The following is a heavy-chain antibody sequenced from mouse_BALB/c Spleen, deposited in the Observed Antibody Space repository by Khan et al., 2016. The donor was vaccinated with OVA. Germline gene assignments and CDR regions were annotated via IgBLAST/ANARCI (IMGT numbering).Heavy chain of an antibody. V-gene: IGHV3-2*02. D-gene: IGHD1-1*01. CDR3: ARIYGGDFDY. J-gene: IGHJ2*01. Sequence: VQLQQSGPGLVKPSQSLSLTCTVTGYSITTDYAWNWIRQFPGSKLEWMGHISYSGNTKYNQSLKSRISITRDTSKNQFFLQLKSVTTEDTARYYCARIYGGDFDYWGQGTTLTVSS. CDR1: GYSITTDYA. CDR2: ISYSGNT.